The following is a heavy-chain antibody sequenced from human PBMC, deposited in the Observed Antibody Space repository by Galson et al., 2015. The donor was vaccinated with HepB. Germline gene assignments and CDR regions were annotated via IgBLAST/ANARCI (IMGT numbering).Heavy chain of an antibody. D-gene: IGHD2-21*01. J-gene: IGHJ4*02. V-gene: IGHV3-23*01. CDR3: AKDPGMGVVVIAAYYFDY. Sequence: SLRLSCAAPGFTFSNYAMSWVRQAPGKGLEWVSGISGSGDNTYYADSVRGRFTISRDNSKNTMYLQTNSLRAEDTAIYYCAKDPGMGVVVIAAYYFDYWGQGTLATVSS. CDR2: ISGSGDNT. CDR1: GFTFSNYA.